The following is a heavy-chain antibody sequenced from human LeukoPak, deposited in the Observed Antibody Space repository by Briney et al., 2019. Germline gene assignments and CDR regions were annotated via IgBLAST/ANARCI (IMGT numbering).Heavy chain of an antibody. D-gene: IGHD3-22*01. Sequence: SETLSLTCAVYGGSFSGYYWSWIRQPPGKGLEWIGEINHSGSTNYNPSLKSRVTISVDTSKNQFCLKLSSVAAADTAVYYCARGPTYCYDSSGYLYWGQGTLVTVSS. CDR3: ARGPTYCYDSSGYLY. V-gene: IGHV4-34*01. J-gene: IGHJ4*02. CDR1: GGSFSGYY. CDR2: INHSGST.